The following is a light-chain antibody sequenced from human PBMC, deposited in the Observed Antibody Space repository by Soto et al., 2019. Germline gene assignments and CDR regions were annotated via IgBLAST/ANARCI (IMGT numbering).Light chain of an antibody. V-gene: IGKV1-5*01. CDR3: LQYNNVPWT. Sequence: DIQMTQSPSTLSASVGDRVTITCRASQSINNWLAWYQQKPGEAPRLLIYDASSLESGVPSRFSGSGSGTELTLTISSLQPDDFATYYCLQYNNVPWTFGQGTKVEIK. CDR2: DAS. J-gene: IGKJ1*01. CDR1: QSINNW.